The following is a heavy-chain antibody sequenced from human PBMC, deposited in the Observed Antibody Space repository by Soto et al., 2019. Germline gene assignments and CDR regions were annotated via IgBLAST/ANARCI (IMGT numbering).Heavy chain of an antibody. D-gene: IGHD6-19*01. CDR2: ISNDGSTT. V-gene: IGHV3-74*01. Sequence: AGGSLRLSCAASGFTFSNYWMHWVRQAPGEGLVWVSRISNDGSTTNYADSVKGRFAISRDSAKNTLFLQMNSLRAEDTAVYYCARGTSAWRNALDIRGQGTMVTVSS. CDR3: ARGTSAWRNALDI. CDR1: GFTFSNYW. J-gene: IGHJ3*02.